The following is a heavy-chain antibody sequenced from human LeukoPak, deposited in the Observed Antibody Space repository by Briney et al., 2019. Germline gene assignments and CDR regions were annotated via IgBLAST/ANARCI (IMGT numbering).Heavy chain of an antibody. V-gene: IGHV1-69*04. J-gene: IGHJ6*02. Sequence: SVKVSCKASGGTFDSYALTWVRQAPGQALEWMGRIIPILDITIYAQKFQGRVTITADKSTSTAYIELSSLGSEDTAVYYCARDQGLIDPPPYGLDVWGQGTTVTVSS. CDR3: ARDQGLIDPPPYGLDV. CDR2: IIPILDIT. D-gene: IGHD3-16*01. CDR1: GGTFDSYA.